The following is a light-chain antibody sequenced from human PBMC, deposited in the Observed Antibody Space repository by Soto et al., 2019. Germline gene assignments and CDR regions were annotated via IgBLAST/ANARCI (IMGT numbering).Light chain of an antibody. CDR1: SSNIGAGYD. CDR2: GNS. J-gene: IGLJ2*01. V-gene: IGLV1-40*01. Sequence: QSVLTQPPSVSAAPGQRVTISCTGSSSNIGAGYDIHWYQQLPGKAPKLLIYGNSIRPSGVPDRFSGSKSGTSASLAITGLQAEDEADYYCSSSTDTSILFGGGTQLTVL. CDR3: SSSTDTSIL.